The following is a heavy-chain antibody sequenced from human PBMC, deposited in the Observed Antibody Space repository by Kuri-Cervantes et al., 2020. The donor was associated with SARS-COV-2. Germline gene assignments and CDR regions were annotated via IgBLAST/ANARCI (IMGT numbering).Heavy chain of an antibody. J-gene: IGHJ4*02. Sequence: GESLKISCSASGFTFSSSGFHWVRQAPGKGLEYVSAISIDGSEIFYADSVRGRFTISRDNSKNTLYLQMSSLRAEDTAVYYCMKVENVRYYRHWGQGALVTVSS. D-gene: IGHD2-15*01. CDR2: ISIDGSEI. CDR3: MKVENVRYYRH. V-gene: IGHV3-64D*06. CDR1: GFTFSSSG.